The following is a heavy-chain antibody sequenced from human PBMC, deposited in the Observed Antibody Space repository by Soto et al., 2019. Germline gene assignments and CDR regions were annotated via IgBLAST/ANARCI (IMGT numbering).Heavy chain of an antibody. V-gene: IGHV3-48*01. CDR3: ARDRAVTTPPPLAFDP. D-gene: IGHD4-17*01. Sequence: PGGSLRLSCAASGFTFSSYSMNWVRQAPGKGLEWASYISSSSSTIYYADSVKGRFTISRDNAKNSLYLQMNSLRAEDTAVYYCARDRAVTTPPPLAFDPWGQGTLVTVSS. CDR1: GFTFSSYS. J-gene: IGHJ5*02. CDR2: ISSSSSTI.